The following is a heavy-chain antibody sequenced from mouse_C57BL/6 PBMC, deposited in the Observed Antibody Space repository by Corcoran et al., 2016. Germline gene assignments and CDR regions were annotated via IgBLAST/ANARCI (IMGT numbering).Heavy chain of an antibody. J-gene: IGHJ4*01. D-gene: IGHD1-2*01. Sequence: QIQLVQSGPELKKPGETVKISCKASGYTFTTYGMSWVKQAPGKGLKWMGWINTYSGVPTYADDFKGRFAFSLETSASTAYLQINNLKNEDTATYFCARGITTAPTGAMDYWGQGTSVTVSS. CDR2: INTYSGVP. CDR3: ARGITTAPTGAMDY. V-gene: IGHV9-3*01. CDR1: GYTFTTYG.